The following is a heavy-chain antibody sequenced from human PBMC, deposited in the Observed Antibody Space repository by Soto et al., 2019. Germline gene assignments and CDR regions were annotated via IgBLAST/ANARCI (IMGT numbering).Heavy chain of an antibody. V-gene: IGHV3-30*03. CDR1: GVTFKDYG. J-gene: IGHJ2*01. Sequence: GGSLRLSCGAPGVTFKDYGMHWVRQAPGKGLEWVAVISYDGKQTYYADSVKGRFTVSKDKSKRTLFLQMNSLRVDDTAVYYCARDGWGSNWYFDLWGRGTLVTVSS. CDR3: ARDGWGSNWYFDL. D-gene: IGHD3-16*01. CDR2: ISYDGKQT.